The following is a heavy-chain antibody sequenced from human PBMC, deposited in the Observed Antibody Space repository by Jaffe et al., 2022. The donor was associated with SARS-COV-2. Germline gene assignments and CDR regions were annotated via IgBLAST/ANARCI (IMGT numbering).Heavy chain of an antibody. J-gene: IGHJ5*02. D-gene: IGHD1-26*01. CDR2: INPYDGTT. V-gene: IGHV1-46*01. CDR1: GYTFTNYY. Sequence: QVQLVQSGAEVKKPGASVKVSCKASGYTFTNYYMHWVRQAPGQGLEWMGIINPYDGTTTYGQKVQGRVTMTRDTSTSTVYMELTSLTSDDTALYYCAREIRRRENWFDPWGQGTLVTVSS. CDR3: AREIRRRENWFDP.